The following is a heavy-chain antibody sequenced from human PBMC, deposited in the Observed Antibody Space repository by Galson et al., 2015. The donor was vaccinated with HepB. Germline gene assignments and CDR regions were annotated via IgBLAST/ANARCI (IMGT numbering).Heavy chain of an antibody. CDR2: ISSSSSYI. V-gene: IGHV3-21*01. CDR3: ARDNDYYGSGNCFDY. D-gene: IGHD3-10*01. J-gene: IGHJ4*02. Sequence: SLRLSCAASGFTFSNYKVHWVRQAPGKGLEWVSSISSSSSYIYYADSVKGGFTISRDNAKNSLYLQMTSLRAGDTAVYYCARDNDYYGSGNCFDYWGQGTLVTVSS. CDR1: GFTFSNYK.